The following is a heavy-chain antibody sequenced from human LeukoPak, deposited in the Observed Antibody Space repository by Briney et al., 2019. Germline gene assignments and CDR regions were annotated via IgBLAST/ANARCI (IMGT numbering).Heavy chain of an antibody. CDR3: ARDLNSSGSY. V-gene: IGHV3-53*01. J-gene: IGHJ4*02. CDR1: GFTISGSY. D-gene: IGHD3-22*01. Sequence: PGGSLRLSCAASGFTISGSYMSWVRQAPGKGLEWVPVIHSGGNTYYADSVKGRFTISRDNSKNTVYLQMNSLRAEDTAVYYCARDLNSSGSYWGQGTLVTVSS. CDR2: IHSGGNT.